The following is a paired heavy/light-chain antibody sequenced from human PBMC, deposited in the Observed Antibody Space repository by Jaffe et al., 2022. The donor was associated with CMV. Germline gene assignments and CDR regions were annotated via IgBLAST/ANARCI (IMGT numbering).Heavy chain of an antibody. CDR2: ISGRGGGTA. D-gene: IGHD3-16*01. CDR1: GFTFSNYA. CDR3: AKDNNDYVWGAFIDY. V-gene: IGHV3-23*01. J-gene: IGHJ4*02. Sequence: EVQLLESGGGLVQPGGSLRLSCAASGFTFSNYAMTWVRQAPGKGLEWVSTISGRGGGTAYYADSVKGRFTISRDDSRDTLYLYMNSLRPEDTAVYYCAKDNNDYVWGAFIDYWGQGTLVTVSS.
Light chain of an antibody. CDR3: QQYKTYPIT. V-gene: IGKV1-16*02. CDR1: QGINDY. J-gene: IGKJ5*01. Sequence: DIQMTQSPSSLSASVGDRITITCRASQGINDYLAWFQQKPGKAPKSLIYAASILQSGVPSKFSGSGSGTDFTLTISSLQPEDFAIYYCQQYKTYPITFGQGTRLDIK. CDR2: AAS.